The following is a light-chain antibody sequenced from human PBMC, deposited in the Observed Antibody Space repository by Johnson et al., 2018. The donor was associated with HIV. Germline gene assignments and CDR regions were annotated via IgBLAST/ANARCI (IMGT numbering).Light chain of an antibody. CDR2: ANN. Sequence: QPVLTQPPSVSAPPGQKVTISCSGSSSNIGNNLASWYQQLPGTAPKLLIYANNKRPSGIPDRFSGSKSGTSATLGITGLQTGDEADYYCGTWDSSLRVGFFGTGTKVTVL. J-gene: IGLJ1*01. V-gene: IGLV1-51*02. CDR1: SSNIGNNL. CDR3: GTWDSSLRVGF.